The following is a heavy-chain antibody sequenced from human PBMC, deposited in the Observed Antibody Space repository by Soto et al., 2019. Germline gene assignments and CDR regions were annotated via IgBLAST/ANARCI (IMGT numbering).Heavy chain of an antibody. CDR1: GFTFDDYA. Sequence: TGGSLRLSCAASGFTFDDYAMHWVRQAPGKGLEWVSGISWNSGSIGYADSVKGRFTISRDNAKNSLYLQMNSLRAEDTALYYCAKDSSPSSSYFDYWGQGTRVTVSS. CDR2: ISWNSGSI. J-gene: IGHJ4*02. D-gene: IGHD6-6*01. V-gene: IGHV3-9*01. CDR3: AKDSSPSSSYFDY.